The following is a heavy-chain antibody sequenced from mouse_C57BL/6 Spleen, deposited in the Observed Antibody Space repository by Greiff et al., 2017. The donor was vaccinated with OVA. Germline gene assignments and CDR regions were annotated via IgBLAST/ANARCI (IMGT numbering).Heavy chain of an antibody. V-gene: IGHV14-2*01. Sequence: EVQLVESGGGLVKPGASVKLSCTASGFNIKDYYMHWVKQRTEQGLEWIGRIDPEDGETKYAPKFQGKATITADTSSHTAYLQLSSLTSEDTAVYYCARGYGSSSWFAYWGQGTLVTVSA. D-gene: IGHD1-1*01. J-gene: IGHJ3*01. CDR2: IDPEDGET. CDR1: GFNIKDYY. CDR3: ARGYGSSSWFAY.